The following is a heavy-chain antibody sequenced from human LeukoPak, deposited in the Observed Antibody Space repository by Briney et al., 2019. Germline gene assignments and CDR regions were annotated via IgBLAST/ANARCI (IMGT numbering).Heavy chain of an antibody. J-gene: IGHJ4*02. CDR3: ATGTIDTAMGPDY. Sequence: ASVKVSCKASGYTFTSYGISWVRQATGQGLEWMGWMSPNSGNTGYAQKFQGRVTMTEDTSTDTAYMELSSLRSEDTAVYYCATGTIDTAMGPDYWGQGTLVTVSS. CDR1: GYTFTSYG. CDR2: MSPNSGNT. V-gene: IGHV1-8*02. D-gene: IGHD5-18*01.